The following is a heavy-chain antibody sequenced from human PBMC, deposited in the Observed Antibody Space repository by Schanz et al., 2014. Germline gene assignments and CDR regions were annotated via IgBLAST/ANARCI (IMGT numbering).Heavy chain of an antibody. CDR2: MYSSGST. CDR1: GGSINSGGYR. J-gene: IGHJ5*02. Sequence: QLQLQESGPGLVKASETLSLTCSVSGGSINSGGYRWGWIRQPPGKGLEWIGTMYSSGSTYYNPSRKSRAAISAKPSRPRSSRKVIAATAADTALYYCARLRGGGVIITTWGQGTLVTVSS. V-gene: IGHV4-39*01. CDR3: ARLRGGGVIITT. D-gene: IGHD3-10*01.